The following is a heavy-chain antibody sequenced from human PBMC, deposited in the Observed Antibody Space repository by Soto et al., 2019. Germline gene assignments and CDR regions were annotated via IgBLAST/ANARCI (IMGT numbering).Heavy chain of an antibody. V-gene: IGHV4-59*08. J-gene: IGHJ5*02. CDR3: ARQGQQKPKGWFDP. Sequence: SETLSLTCTVSGGSISSYYWSWIRQPPGKGLEWIGYIYYSGSTNYNPSLKSRVTISVDTSKNQFSLKLSSVTAADTAVYYCARQGQQKPKGWFDPWGQGTLVTVSS. CDR1: GGSISSYY. CDR2: IYYSGST. D-gene: IGHD6-13*01.